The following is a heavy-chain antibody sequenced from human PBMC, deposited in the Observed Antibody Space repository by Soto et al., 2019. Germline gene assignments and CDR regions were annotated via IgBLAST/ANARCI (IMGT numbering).Heavy chain of an antibody. J-gene: IGHJ6*03. V-gene: IGHV1-8*01. Sequence: ASVKVSCKASGYTFTSYDINWVRQATGQGLEWMGWMNPNSGNTGYAQKFQGRVTMTRNTSISTAYMELSSLRSEDTAVYYCATKNTVTTRNYYYYYYMDVWGKGTTVTVSS. CDR1: GYTFTSYD. CDR3: ATKNTVTTRNYYYYYYMDV. D-gene: IGHD4-17*01. CDR2: MNPNSGNT.